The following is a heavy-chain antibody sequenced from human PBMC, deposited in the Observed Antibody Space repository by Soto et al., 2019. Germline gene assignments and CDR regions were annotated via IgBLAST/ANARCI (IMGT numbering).Heavy chain of an antibody. V-gene: IGHV1-69*12. CDR3: FKEKRGYSYGEH. CDR1: GGTFSTYA. J-gene: IGHJ4*02. Sequence: QVQLVQSGAEVKKPESSVKVSCKAPGGTFSTYAISWVRQAPGQGLEWMGGIIPMFGTANYAQRFQDRVTITADESTNTVYMELNSLRTEDTAVYYCFKEKRGYSYGEHWGQGTLVTVSS. CDR2: IIPMFGTA. D-gene: IGHD5-18*01.